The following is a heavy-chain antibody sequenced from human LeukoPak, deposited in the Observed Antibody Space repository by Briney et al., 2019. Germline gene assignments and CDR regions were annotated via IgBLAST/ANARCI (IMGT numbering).Heavy chain of an antibody. CDR3: AKYHYGSGSYYKDYFDY. CDR2: ISGSGGST. D-gene: IGHD3-10*01. CDR1: GFTFSSYA. Sequence: PGGSLRLSCAASGFTFSSYAMSWVRQAPGKGLEWVSAISGSGGSTYYADSVKGRFTISRDNSKNTLYLQMNSLRAEDTAVYYCAKYHYGSGSYYKDYFDYWGQGTLVTVSS. V-gene: IGHV3-23*01. J-gene: IGHJ4*02.